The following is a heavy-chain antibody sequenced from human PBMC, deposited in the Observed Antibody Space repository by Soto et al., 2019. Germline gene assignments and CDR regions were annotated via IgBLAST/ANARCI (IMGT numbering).Heavy chain of an antibody. Sequence: PGESLKISCKGSGYSFTSYWIGWVRQMPGKGLGWMGIIYPGDSDTRYSPSFQGQVTISADKSISTAYLQWSSLKASDTAMYYCASRVSSSWYEDHYYGMDVWGQGTTVTVSS. D-gene: IGHD6-13*01. V-gene: IGHV5-51*01. CDR3: ASRVSSSWYEDHYYGMDV. CDR1: GYSFTSYW. J-gene: IGHJ6*02. CDR2: IYPGDSDT.